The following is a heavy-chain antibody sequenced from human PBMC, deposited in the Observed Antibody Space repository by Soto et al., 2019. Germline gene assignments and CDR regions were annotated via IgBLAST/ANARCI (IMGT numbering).Heavy chain of an antibody. D-gene: IGHD1-1*01. V-gene: IGHV1-69*12. CDR2: IMPIFRTP. Sequence: QVQLEQSGAEVKKPGSSVKVSCKTSGGTFSNSAISWVRQAPEQGLEWMGGIMPIFRTPDYAQKFQYSVTITADESASTAYMELRGLRSDDTALYYCARYKARLQLGGNYYYILDVWGQGTTVTVSS. J-gene: IGHJ6*02. CDR3: ARYKARLQLGGNYYYILDV. CDR1: GGTFSNSA.